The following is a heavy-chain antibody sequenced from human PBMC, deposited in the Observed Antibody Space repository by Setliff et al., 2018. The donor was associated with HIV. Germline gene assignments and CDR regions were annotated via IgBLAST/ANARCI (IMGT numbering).Heavy chain of an antibody. D-gene: IGHD6-19*01. CDR1: GESISGSSYS. J-gene: IGHJ5*01. CDR3: ARPHSGRGGGAWFDS. V-gene: IGHV4-39*01. CDR2: IHNGRDL. Sequence: TLSLTCTVSGESISGSSYSWGWIRQPPGKGLEWIGNIHNGRDLYSNPSLTSRLTISVDTSKNQVYLKLRSATAADTAVYHCARPHSGRGGGAWFDSWGQGTLVTVSS.